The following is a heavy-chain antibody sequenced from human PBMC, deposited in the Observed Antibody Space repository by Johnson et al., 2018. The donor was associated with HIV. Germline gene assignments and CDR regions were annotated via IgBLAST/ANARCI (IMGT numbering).Heavy chain of an antibody. J-gene: IGHJ3*02. CDR3: ARGSARRDGERVIAGGAFDI. V-gene: IGHV3-13*01. D-gene: IGHD2/OR15-2a*01. CDR1: GFTFSTHD. CDR2: IGTAGDT. Sequence: VQLVESGGGVVQPGRSLRLSCAASGFTFSTHDMHWVRQASGKGLEWVSAIGTAGDTYYPGSVKGRFTISRDNAKNSLYLQMNSLRAGDTAVYYCARGSARRDGERVIAGGAFDIWGQGTMVTVSS.